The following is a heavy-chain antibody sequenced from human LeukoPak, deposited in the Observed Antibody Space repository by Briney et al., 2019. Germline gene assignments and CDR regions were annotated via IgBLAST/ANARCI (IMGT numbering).Heavy chain of an antibody. CDR2: IIPIFGTA. Sequence: ASVKVSCKASGGTFSSYAISWVRQAPGQGLEWMGGIIPIFGTANYAQKFQGRVTITADTSTDTAYMELSSLRSEDTAVYYCATLAKVYCSGGSCYSSPKIDYWGQGTLVTVSS. V-gene: IGHV1-69*06. CDR3: ATLAKVYCSGGSCYSSPKIDY. D-gene: IGHD2-15*01. CDR1: GGTFSSYA. J-gene: IGHJ4*02.